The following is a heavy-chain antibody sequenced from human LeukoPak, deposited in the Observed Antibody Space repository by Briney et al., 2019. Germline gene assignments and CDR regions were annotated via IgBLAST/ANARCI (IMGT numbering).Heavy chain of an antibody. CDR2: ISGSGGST. CDR1: GFTFSSYA. J-gene: IGHJ4*02. Sequence: PWGSLRLSCAASGFTFSSYAMSWVRQAPGKGLEWVSAISGSGGSTYYADSVKGRFTISRDNSKNTLYLQMNSLRAEDTAVYYCAKDREYYYDSSGYFHFDYWGQGTLVTVSS. D-gene: IGHD3-22*01. CDR3: AKDREYYYDSSGYFHFDY. V-gene: IGHV3-23*01.